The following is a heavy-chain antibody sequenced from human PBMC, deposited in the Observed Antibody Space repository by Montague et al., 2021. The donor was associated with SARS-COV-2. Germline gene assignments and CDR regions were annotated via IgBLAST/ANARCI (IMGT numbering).Heavy chain of an antibody. V-gene: IGHV4-39*01. CDR3: ARAFTDWLRYYGMDV. D-gene: IGHD3-9*01. Sequence: SETLSLTCTVSGGSISSCSYYWGWIRQPPGKGLEWIGSIYYSGSTYYNPSLKSRVTISVDTSKNQFSLKLSSVTAADTAVYYCARAFTDWLRYYGMDVWGQGTTVTVSS. J-gene: IGHJ6*02. CDR2: IYYSGST. CDR1: GGSISSCSYY.